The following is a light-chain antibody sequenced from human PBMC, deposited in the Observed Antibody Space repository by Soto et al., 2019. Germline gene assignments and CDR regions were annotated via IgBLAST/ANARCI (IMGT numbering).Light chain of an antibody. CDR3: AAWDDSLSGVV. J-gene: IGLJ2*01. V-gene: IGLV1-47*01. CDR1: SSNIGSNY. CDR2: RNI. Sequence: QSVLTQPPSASGTPGQRVTISCAGSSSNIGSNYVFLDQHLPGTAPKLFICRNIQRPSGVPDRFSGSKSGTSASLAISGLRSEDETDYYCAAWDDSLSGVVFGGGTKLTVL.